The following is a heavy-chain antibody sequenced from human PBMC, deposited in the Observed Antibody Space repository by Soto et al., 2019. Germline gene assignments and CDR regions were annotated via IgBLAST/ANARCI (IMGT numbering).Heavy chain of an antibody. Sequence: QVQLVESGGGVVQPGRSLRLSCAASGFTFSYYATHWVRQAPGKGLEWVAVISYDGSNKYYADSVKGRFTISRDNSKSTLYLQMNSLRAEDTAVYYCARDWGSPYWYFDLWGRGTLVTVSS. CDR3: ARDWGSPYWYFDL. D-gene: IGHD3-16*01. V-gene: IGHV3-30-3*01. J-gene: IGHJ2*01. CDR2: ISYDGSNK. CDR1: GFTFSYYA.